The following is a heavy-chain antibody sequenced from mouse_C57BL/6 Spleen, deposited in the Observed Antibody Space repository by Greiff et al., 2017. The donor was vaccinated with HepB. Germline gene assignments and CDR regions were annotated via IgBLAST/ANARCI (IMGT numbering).Heavy chain of an antibody. CDR1: GYTFTDHT. CDR2: IYPRDGST. CDR3: AREAPYYGSSYFDY. J-gene: IGHJ2*01. V-gene: IGHV1-78*01. Sequence: QVQLQQSAAELVKPGASVKISCKVSGYTFTDHTIHWMKQRPEQGLEWIGYIYPRDGSTKYNEKFKGKATLTADKSSSTAYMQLNSLTSEDSAVYFWAREAPYYGSSYFDYWGQGTTLTVSS. D-gene: IGHD1-1*01.